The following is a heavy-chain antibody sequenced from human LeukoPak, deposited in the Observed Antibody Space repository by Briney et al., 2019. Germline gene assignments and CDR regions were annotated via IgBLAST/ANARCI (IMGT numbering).Heavy chain of an antibody. D-gene: IGHD3/OR15-3a*01. CDR3: ARIKTRWTGYFYYYYYYMDV. J-gene: IGHJ6*03. V-gene: IGHV1-18*01. CDR2: ISAYNGNT. Sequence: WASVKVSCKASGYTFTSYGISWVRQAPGQGLEWMGWISAYNGNTNYAQKLQGRVTMTTDTSTSTAYMELRSLRSEDTAVYYCARIKTRWTGYFYYYYYYMDVWGKGTTVTISS. CDR1: GYTFTSYG.